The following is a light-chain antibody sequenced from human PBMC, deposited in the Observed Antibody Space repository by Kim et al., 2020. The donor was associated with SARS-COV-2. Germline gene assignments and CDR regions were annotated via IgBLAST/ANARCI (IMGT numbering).Light chain of an antibody. CDR1: QSVSSN. J-gene: IGKJ2*01. CDR2: GAS. Sequence: GSPGERATPSCRASQSVSSNLAWYQQKPGQAPRLLIYGASTRATGIPARFSGSGSGTEFTLTISSLQSEDFAVYYCQQYNNWPYTFGQGTKLEI. CDR3: QQYNNWPYT. V-gene: IGKV3-15*01.